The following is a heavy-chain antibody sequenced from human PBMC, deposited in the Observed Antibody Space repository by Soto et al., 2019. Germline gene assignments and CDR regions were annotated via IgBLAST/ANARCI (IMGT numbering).Heavy chain of an antibody. CDR2: IFNSGTT. Sequence: PSETRSLTWSVSGASTVSHYHWTFIRQPPGKGLEWMGYIFNSGTTFYNPSLTSRLSISMDTSGNHFSLELRSVTAADTAVYYCALALGPTTGLDYWGQGTLVTVSS. V-gene: IGHV4-59*06. D-gene: IGHD1-26*01. J-gene: IGHJ4*02. CDR1: GASTVSHYH. CDR3: ALALGPTTGLDY.